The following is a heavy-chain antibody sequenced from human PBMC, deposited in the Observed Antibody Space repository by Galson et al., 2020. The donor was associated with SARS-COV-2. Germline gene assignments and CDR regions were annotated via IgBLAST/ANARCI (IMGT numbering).Heavy chain of an antibody. CDR1: GYTFTGYY. Sequence: ASVKVSCKASGYTFTGYYMHWVRQAPGQGLEWMGWINPNSGGTNYAQKFQGRVTMTRDTSISTAYMELSRLRSDDTAVYYCARDLELVVAGNLRYYYYYYGMDVWGQGTTVTVSS. J-gene: IGHJ6*02. CDR3: ARDLELVVAGNLRYYYYYYGMDV. CDR2: INPNSGGT. V-gene: IGHV1-2*02. D-gene: IGHD6-19*01.